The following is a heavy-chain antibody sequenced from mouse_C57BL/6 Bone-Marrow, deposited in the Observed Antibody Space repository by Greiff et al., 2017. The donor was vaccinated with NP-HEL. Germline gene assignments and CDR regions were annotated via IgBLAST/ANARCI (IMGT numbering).Heavy chain of an antibody. Sequence: DVQLVESGPGLVKPSQSLSLTCSVTGYSITSGYYWNWIRRFPGNKLEWVGSISYDGSNNYSPSLKNRISITRDTSKNQFFLKLNSVTAEDTATYYCARAYDNYLDYWGQGTTLTVSS. CDR2: ISYDGSN. CDR3: ARAYDNYLDY. CDR1: GYSITSGYY. V-gene: IGHV3-6*01. J-gene: IGHJ2*01. D-gene: IGHD2-3*01.